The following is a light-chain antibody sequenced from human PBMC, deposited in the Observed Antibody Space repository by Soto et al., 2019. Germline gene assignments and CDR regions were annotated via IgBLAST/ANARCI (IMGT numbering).Light chain of an antibody. CDR3: SSYAGSYHLL. CDR1: GSDIGAYTY. Sequence: QSALTQPPSASGSPGQSVTISCTGTGSDIGAYTYVSWYQHHPGTDPKLIIYEVTKRPSGVPDRFSGSKSGTTASLTVSGLQTEDEADYYCSSYAGSYHLLFCGGTKFTVL. V-gene: IGLV2-8*01. J-gene: IGLJ2*01. CDR2: EVT.